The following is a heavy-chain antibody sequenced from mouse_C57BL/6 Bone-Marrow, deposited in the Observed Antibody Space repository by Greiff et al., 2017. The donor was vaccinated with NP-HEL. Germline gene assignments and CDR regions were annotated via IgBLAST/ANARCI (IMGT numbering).Heavy chain of an antibody. Sequence: QVQLQQSGAELVRPGTSVTVSCKASGYAFTNYLIEWVKQRPGQGLEWIGVINPGSGGTNYNEKFKGKATLTADKSSSTAYMQLSSLTSEASAVYFCAKSSCYSNYGRFAYWGQGTLVTVSA. J-gene: IGHJ3*01. V-gene: IGHV1-54*01. D-gene: IGHD2-5*01. CDR3: AKSSCYSNYGRFAY. CDR1: GYAFTNYL. CDR2: INPGSGGT.